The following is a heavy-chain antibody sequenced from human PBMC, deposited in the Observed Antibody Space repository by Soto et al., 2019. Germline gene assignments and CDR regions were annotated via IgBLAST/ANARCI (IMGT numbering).Heavy chain of an antibody. CDR2: IWYDGSSK. D-gene: IGHD3-22*01. Sequence: QVQLVESGGGVVQPGRSLRLSCAASGFTFSSYGMHWVRQAPGKGLEWVAVIWYDGSSKYYADSVKGRFTISRDNSKNTLYLQMNSLRAEDTAVYYCARDWVYDSSGASDAFDIWGQGTMVTVSS. V-gene: IGHV3-33*01. CDR3: ARDWVYDSSGASDAFDI. J-gene: IGHJ3*02. CDR1: GFTFSSYG.